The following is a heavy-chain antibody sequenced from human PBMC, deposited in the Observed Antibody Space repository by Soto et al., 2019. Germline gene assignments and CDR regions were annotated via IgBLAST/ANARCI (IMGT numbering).Heavy chain of an antibody. CDR2: IYSGGNT. V-gene: IGHV3-66*01. D-gene: IGHD3-3*01. CDR1: GFTVSSNY. J-gene: IGHJ4*02. CDR3: ARGAILESLSYFDY. Sequence: GGSLRLSCAVSGFTVSSNYMSWVRQAPGKGLEWVSVIYSGGNTYYADSVKGRFTISRDISKNTMFLQMNSLRAEDTAVYYCARGAILESLSYFDYWGQGTPVTVSS.